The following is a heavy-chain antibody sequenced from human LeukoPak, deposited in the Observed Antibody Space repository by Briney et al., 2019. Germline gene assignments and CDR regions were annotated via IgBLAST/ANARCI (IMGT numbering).Heavy chain of an antibody. D-gene: IGHD2-2*01. CDR1: GGSISSGGYS. CDR2: IYHSGST. Sequence: PSETLSLTCAVSGGSISSGGYSWSWIRQPPGKGLEWIGYIYHSGSTYYNPSLKSRVTISVDTSKNQFSLKLSSVTAADTAVYYCARGQRAPLGYCSSTSCYGEWFDYWGQGTLVTVSS. V-gene: IGHV4-30-2*01. J-gene: IGHJ4*02. CDR3: ARGQRAPLGYCSSTSCYGEWFDY.